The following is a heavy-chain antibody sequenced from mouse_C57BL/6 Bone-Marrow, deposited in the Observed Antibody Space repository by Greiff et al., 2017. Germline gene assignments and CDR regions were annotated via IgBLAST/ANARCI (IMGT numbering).Heavy chain of an antibody. Sequence: EVQGVESGGGLVQPGGSLKLSCAASGFTFSDYYMYWVRQTPEKRLEWVAYISNGGGSTYYPDTVKGRFTISRDNAKNTLYLQMSRLKSEDTAMYYCARRGDPYYVDYWGQGTTLTVSS. CDR3: ARRGDPYYVDY. CDR1: GFTFSDYY. CDR2: ISNGGGST. V-gene: IGHV5-12*01. D-gene: IGHD2-13*01. J-gene: IGHJ2*01.